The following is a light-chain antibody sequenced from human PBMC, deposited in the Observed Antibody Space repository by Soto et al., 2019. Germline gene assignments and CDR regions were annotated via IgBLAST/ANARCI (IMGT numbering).Light chain of an antibody. CDR1: QSVSSN. CDR2: GAS. Sequence: EIVMTQSPATLSVSPEEGATLSCRASQSVSSNLAWYQQKPGQAPRLLIYGASTRATGIPARFSGSGSGTEFTLTISSLPSEDFAVYYCQQYNNWSTFGQGTKVDIK. J-gene: IGKJ1*01. CDR3: QQYNNWST. V-gene: IGKV3-15*01.